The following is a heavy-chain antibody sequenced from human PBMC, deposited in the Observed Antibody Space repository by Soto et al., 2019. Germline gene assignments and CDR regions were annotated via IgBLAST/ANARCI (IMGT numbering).Heavy chain of an antibody. CDR1: GGSINSTSYF. CDR3: ARHVGLASVTTFNWFDP. J-gene: IGHJ5*02. CDR2: IFYSGLT. Sequence: HPQLLESGPGLVKPSETLSLTCSVPGGSINSTSYFWGWIRQPPGMGLEWLGSIFYSGLTYHNPSLKSRVSISLDTSKNHFSLKLTSVTAADTAVYYCARHVGLASVTTFNWFDPWGQGTLVSVSS. D-gene: IGHD4-17*01. V-gene: IGHV4-39*01.